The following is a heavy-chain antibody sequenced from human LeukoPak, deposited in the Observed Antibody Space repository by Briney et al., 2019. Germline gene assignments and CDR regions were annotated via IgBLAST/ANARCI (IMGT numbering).Heavy chain of an antibody. Sequence: PGGSLRLSCAASEFSFSTYWMSWVRQAPGKGLEWVANIKGDGTEKYYVGSVKGRFTISRDNAKKSLYLQMNSLRDDDTAVYFCARSPAGDAWPPAYYMDVWGKGTTVTVSS. V-gene: IGHV3-7*01. CDR2: IKGDGTEK. D-gene: IGHD3-10*01. J-gene: IGHJ6*03. CDR3: ARSPAGDAWPPAYYMDV. CDR1: EFSFSTYW.